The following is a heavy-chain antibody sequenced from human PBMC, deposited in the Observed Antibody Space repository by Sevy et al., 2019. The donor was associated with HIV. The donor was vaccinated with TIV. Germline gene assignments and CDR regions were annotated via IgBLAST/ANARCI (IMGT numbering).Heavy chain of an antibody. CDR3: ARWEADQSIFYY. D-gene: IGHD1-26*01. CDR1: GFTFGDYC. J-gene: IGHJ4*02. CDR2: LKSDVYGGTV. Sequence: GGSLRLSCTASGFTFGDYCMSWVRQAPGKGLEWVAFLKSDVYGGTVDHAASVRGRFVISRDDSKTIAYLQMNDLKTQGTGVYYFARWEADQSIFYYWGQGALVTVSS. V-gene: IGHV3-49*04.